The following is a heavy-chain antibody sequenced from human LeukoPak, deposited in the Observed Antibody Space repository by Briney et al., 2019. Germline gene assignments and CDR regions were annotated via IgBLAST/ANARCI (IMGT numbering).Heavy chain of an antibody. CDR3: ARGPSSYVY. V-gene: IGHV4-34*01. CDR2: INHSGST. Sequence: PGGSLRLSCAAPGFTFSNAWMHWVRQAPGKGLEWIGEINHSGSTNYNPSLKSRVTISVDTSKNQFSLKLSSVTAADTAVYYCARGPSSYVYWGQGTLVTVSS. CDR1: GFTFSNAW. D-gene: IGHD2-15*01. J-gene: IGHJ4*02.